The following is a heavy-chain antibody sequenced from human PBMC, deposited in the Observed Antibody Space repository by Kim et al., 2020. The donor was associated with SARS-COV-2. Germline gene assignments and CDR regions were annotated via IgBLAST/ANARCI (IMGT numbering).Heavy chain of an antibody. J-gene: IGHJ6*02. CDR2: ISSSSSTI. CDR3: ARDRDDSSGYYWYYGMDV. Sequence: GGSLRLSCAASGFTFSSYSMNWVRQAPGKGLEWVSYISSSSSTIYYADSVKGRFTISRDNAKNSLYLQMNSLRDEDTAVYYCARDRDDSSGYYWYYGMDVWGQGTTVTVSS. CDR1: GFTFSSYS. V-gene: IGHV3-48*02. D-gene: IGHD3-22*01.